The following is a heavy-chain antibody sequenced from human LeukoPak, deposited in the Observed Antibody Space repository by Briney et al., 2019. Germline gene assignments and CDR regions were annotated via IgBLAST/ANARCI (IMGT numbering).Heavy chain of an antibody. CDR2: IWSDGINK. CDR3: ARGIAAAGTPYYFDY. Sequence: GGSLRLSCAASGFTFSNYGIHWVRQAPGKGLEWVAVIWSDGINKYYADSVKGRFTISRDNSKNTLYLQMNSLRAEDTAVYYCARGIAAAGTPYYFDYWGQGTLVTVSS. CDR1: GFTFSNYG. J-gene: IGHJ4*02. V-gene: IGHV3-33*01. D-gene: IGHD6-13*01.